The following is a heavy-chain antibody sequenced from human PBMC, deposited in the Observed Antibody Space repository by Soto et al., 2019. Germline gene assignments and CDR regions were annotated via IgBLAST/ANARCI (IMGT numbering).Heavy chain of an antibody. CDR2: INPNSGGT. V-gene: IGHV1-2*02. D-gene: IGHD5-18*01. CDR1: GCSFTGYY. Sequence: SVKDSCKAFGCSFTGYYMHWGRQAPGQGLEWMGWINPNSGGTNYAQKFQGRVTMTRDTSISTAYMELSRLRSDDTAVYYCARVGPLEWALWLAYALDVCGQRTTVTVS. J-gene: IGHJ6*02. CDR3: ARVGPLEWALWLAYALDV.